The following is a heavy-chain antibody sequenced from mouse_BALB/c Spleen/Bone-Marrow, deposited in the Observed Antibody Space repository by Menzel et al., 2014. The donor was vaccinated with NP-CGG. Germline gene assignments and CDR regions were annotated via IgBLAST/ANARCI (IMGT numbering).Heavy chain of an antibody. CDR2: INPSNGGT. V-gene: IGHV1S81*02. J-gene: IGHJ4*01. CDR1: GYTFTSYY. D-gene: IGHD2-10*01. Sequence: VQLQQSGAELVKPGASVKLSCKASGYTFTSYYLYWVKQRPGQGLEWIGEINPSNGGTNFNERFKSKASLTVDKSSSTAYMQLNSLTSEDSAVYYCTRRSLLSDYYSMDYWGQGTSATVSS. CDR3: TRRSLLSDYYSMDY.